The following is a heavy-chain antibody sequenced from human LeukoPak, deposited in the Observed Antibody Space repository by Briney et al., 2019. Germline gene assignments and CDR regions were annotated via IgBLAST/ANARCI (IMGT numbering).Heavy chain of an antibody. D-gene: IGHD5-24*01. CDR2: IYYSGST. V-gene: IGHV4-61*01. J-gene: IGHJ6*02. Sequence: PSETLSLTCTVSGGSVNSGSYYWSWIRQPPGKGLEWIGYIYYSGSTNYNPSLKSRVTISVDTSKNQFSLKLSSVTAADTAVYYCARGDGYYGMDVWGQGTTVTVSS. CDR1: GGSVNSGSYY. CDR3: ARGDGYYGMDV.